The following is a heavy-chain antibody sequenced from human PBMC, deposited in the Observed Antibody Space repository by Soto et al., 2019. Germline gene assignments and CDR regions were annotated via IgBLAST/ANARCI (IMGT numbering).Heavy chain of an antibody. CDR3: TSLGSARPLGY. J-gene: IGHJ4*02. CDR2: VQQNGGDK. CDR1: GFTFSNYW. D-gene: IGHD2-2*02. V-gene: IGHV3-7*01. Sequence: PGGSLRLSCAASGFTFSNYWMSWVRQAPGKGLEWVANVQQNGGDKYYVDSVKGRFTISRDNAKNSLYLQMNSLRAEDTAVYYCTSLGSARPLGYWGQGTLVTVSS.